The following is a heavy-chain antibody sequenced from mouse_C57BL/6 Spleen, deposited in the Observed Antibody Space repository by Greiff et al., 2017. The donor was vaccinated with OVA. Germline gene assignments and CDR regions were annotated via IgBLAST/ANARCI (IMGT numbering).Heavy chain of an antibody. D-gene: IGHD1-1*01. CDR3: TRSSVATETYYFDY. CDR1: GFTFSSYA. CDR2: ISSGGDYI. Sequence: EVMLVESGEGLVKPGGSLKLSCAASGFTFSSYAMSWVRQTPEKRLEWVAYISSGGDYIYYADTVKGRFTISRDNARNTLYLQMSSLKSEDTAMYYCTRSSVATETYYFDYWGQGTTLTVSS. V-gene: IGHV5-9-1*02. J-gene: IGHJ2*01.